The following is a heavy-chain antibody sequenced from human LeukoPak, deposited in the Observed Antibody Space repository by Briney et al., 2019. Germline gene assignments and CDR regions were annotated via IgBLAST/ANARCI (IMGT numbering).Heavy chain of an antibody. Sequence: GGSLRLSCAASGFTFSDYYMSWIRQAPGKGLEWVSYISSSGSTIYYADSVKGRFTISRDNAKNSLYLQMNSLRAEDTAVYYCARDNYVWGTHRYPAYWGQGTLVTVSS. D-gene: IGHD3-16*02. CDR3: ARDNYVWGTHRYPAY. V-gene: IGHV3-11*04. CDR2: ISSSGSTI. J-gene: IGHJ4*02. CDR1: GFTFSDYY.